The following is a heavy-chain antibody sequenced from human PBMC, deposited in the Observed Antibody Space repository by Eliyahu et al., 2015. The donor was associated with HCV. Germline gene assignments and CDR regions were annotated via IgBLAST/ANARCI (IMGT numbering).Heavy chain of an antibody. D-gene: IGHD6-19*01. CDR1: GGSITTYY. CDR3: ASGGGGIAVTGTGGWFDP. CDR2: IHYSGST. Sequence: QVQLQESGPGLVKPSETLSLTCTVSGGSITTYYWSWXRQPPGKGLEWIGYIHYSGSTNYNPSLKSRVTISLDTSKNQFSLNLTSVTAADTATYYCASGGGGIAVTGTGGWFDPWGQGTLATVSS. V-gene: IGHV4-59*01. J-gene: IGHJ5*02.